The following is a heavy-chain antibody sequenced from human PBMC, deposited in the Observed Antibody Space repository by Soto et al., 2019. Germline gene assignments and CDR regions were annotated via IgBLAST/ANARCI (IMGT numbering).Heavy chain of an antibody. Sequence: QVHLEESGPGLVKPSQTLSLTCTVSGISINSGGSYWNWVRQLPGRGLEWIGYISYSGITSYNPSLRSRVTISVDTSKTQLSLDLSTVTAADTAVYYCAFGSGNYFLLDPWGQGTLVTVSS. V-gene: IGHV4-31*03. CDR2: ISYSGIT. J-gene: IGHJ5*02. CDR3: AFGSGNYFLLDP. CDR1: GISINSGGSY. D-gene: IGHD3-10*01.